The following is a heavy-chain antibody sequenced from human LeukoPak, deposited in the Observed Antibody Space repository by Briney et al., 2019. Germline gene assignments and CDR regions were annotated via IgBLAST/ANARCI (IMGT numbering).Heavy chain of an antibody. CDR3: ARPNFPDLVFDY. J-gene: IGHJ4*02. Sequence: PSETLSLTCTVSGGSISSNSYYRGWIRQPPGKGLEWIGSIYYSGSTYYNPSLKSRVTISVDTSKNQFSLKLGSVTAADTAVYYCARPNFPDLVFDYWGQGTLVTVSS. CDR1: GGSISSNSYY. V-gene: IGHV4-39*01. CDR2: IYYSGST. D-gene: IGHD4/OR15-4a*01.